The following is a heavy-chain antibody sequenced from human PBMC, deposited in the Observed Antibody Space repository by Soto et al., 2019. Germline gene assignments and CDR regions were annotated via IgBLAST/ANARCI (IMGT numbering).Heavy chain of an antibody. J-gene: IGHJ5*02. V-gene: IGHV4-34*01. CDR2: INHVGGT. CDR3: VRIRYQLPSSVLWLDP. Sequence: SETLSLTCAVYGGFLSESYWTWIRQPPGEGLEWIGEINHVGGTNYNPSLKSRVTMSVDTSQNQFSLRLISVTTADTAMYFCVRIRYQLPSSVLWLDPWGQGTPVTVSS. CDR1: GGFLSESY. D-gene: IGHD3-16*01.